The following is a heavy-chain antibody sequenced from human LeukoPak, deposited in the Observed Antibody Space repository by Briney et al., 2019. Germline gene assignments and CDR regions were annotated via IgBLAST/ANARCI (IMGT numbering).Heavy chain of an antibody. Sequence: PSETLSLTCTVSDGSISSSSSYWAWIRQPPGKGLEIIGNIYYTGSTYYNTSLKSRVTIFVDTPKNQFSLNLSSVTAADTAVYYCASLWFGEYFDYWGQGALVTVSS. V-gene: IGHV4-39*01. CDR1: DGSISSSSSY. D-gene: IGHD3-10*01. CDR2: IYYTGST. CDR3: ASLWFGEYFDY. J-gene: IGHJ4*02.